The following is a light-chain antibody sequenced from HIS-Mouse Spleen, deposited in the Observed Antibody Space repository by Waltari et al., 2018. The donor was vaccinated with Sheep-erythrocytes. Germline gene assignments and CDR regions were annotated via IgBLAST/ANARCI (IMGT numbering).Light chain of an antibody. V-gene: IGKV1-9*01. CDR3: QQLNSYPHT. CDR2: AAS. J-gene: IGKJ2*01. Sequence: DIQLTQSPSFLSASVGDRVTITCRASQGIRSYLAWYQQKPGKAPKILIYAASTLQSGVPSRFSGSGSGTEFTLTISSLQPEDFATYYCQQLNSYPHTFGQGTKLEIK. CDR1: QGIRSY.